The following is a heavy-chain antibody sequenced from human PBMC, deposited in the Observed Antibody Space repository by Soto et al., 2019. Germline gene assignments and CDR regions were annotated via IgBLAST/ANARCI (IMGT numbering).Heavy chain of an antibody. CDR3: ATRDYSSGYYGYYYYGMDV. D-gene: IGHD3-22*01. J-gene: IGHJ6*02. Sequence: SETLSLTCTVSRASIYTYSWTWIRQPAGKGLQWIGHIYSSGSANYSPSLKSRVSMSVDSSKNQISLKLSSVTAADTAVYYCATRDYSSGYYGYYYYGMDVWGQGTTVTVSS. CDR2: IYSSGSA. V-gene: IGHV4-4*07. CDR1: RASIYTYS.